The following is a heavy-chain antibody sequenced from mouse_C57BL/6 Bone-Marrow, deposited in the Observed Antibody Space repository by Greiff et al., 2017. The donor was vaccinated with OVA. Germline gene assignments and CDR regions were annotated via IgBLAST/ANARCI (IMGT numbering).Heavy chain of an antibody. Sequence: LVESGAELARPGASVKLSCKASGYTFTSYGISWVKQRTGQGLEWIGEIYPRSGNTYYNEKFKGKATLTADKSSSTAYMELRSLTSEDSAVYFCARVGWLLRFDYWGQGTTLTVSS. CDR1: GYTFTSYG. D-gene: IGHD2-3*01. J-gene: IGHJ2*01. V-gene: IGHV1-81*01. CDR3: ARVGWLLRFDY. CDR2: IYPRSGNT.